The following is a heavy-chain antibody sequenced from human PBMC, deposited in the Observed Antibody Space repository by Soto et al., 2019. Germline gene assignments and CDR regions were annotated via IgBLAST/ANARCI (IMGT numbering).Heavy chain of an antibody. V-gene: IGHV3-30-3*01. D-gene: IGHD1-26*01. CDR3: AREPTGSYYWYYYGMDV. CDR1: GFTFSSYA. J-gene: IGHJ6*02. CDR2: ISYDGSNK. Sequence: QVQLVESGGGVVQPGRSLRLSCAASGFTFSSYATHWVRQAPGKGLEWVAVISYDGSNKYYADSVKGRFTISRDNSKNTLYLQMNSLRAEDTAVYYCAREPTGSYYWYYYGMDVWGQGTTVTVSS.